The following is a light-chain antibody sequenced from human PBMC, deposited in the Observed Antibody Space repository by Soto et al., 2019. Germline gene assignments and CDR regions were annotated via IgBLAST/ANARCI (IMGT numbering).Light chain of an antibody. Sequence: DIQMTQSPSSLSASVGDRVTITCQASQDISNYLNWYQQKAGKAPKLLIYGASNLETGVPPRFSGTGSGTQYTFSINSLQPEDVATYYCQQYDKPLYTFGQGTKLEIK. CDR2: GAS. V-gene: IGKV1-33*01. CDR3: QQYDKPLYT. CDR1: QDISNY. J-gene: IGKJ2*01.